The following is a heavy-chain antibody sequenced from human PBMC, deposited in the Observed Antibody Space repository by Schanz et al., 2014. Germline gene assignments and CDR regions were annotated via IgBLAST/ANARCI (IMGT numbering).Heavy chain of an antibody. V-gene: IGHV3-48*01. CDR2: ITYNGGTI. D-gene: IGHD1-1*01. Sequence: VHLLESGGGLVEPGGSLRLSCAASGITFSSHSFNWVRQAPGKGLEWISYITYNGGTIYYADSVKGRFTISRDNAKNSLYLEMNSLRAEDTALYYCARDRRNADLDYWGQGTLVTDSS. CDR3: ARDRRNADLDY. J-gene: IGHJ4*02. CDR1: GITFSSHS.